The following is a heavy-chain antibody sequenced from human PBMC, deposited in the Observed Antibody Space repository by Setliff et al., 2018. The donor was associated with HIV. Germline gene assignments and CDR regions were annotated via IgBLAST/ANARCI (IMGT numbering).Heavy chain of an antibody. CDR1: GGSISSGSYY. CDR3: ARAKAAMRRYFDY. V-gene: IGHV4-61*09. Sequence: SETLSLTCTVSGGSISSGSYYWSWIRQPAGKGLEWIGHISTSGSTNYNPSLKGRVTISVDTSKNQFSLKLSSVTAADTAVYYCARAKAAMRRYFDYWGQGTLVTVSS. D-gene: IGHD2-2*01. CDR2: ISTSGST. J-gene: IGHJ4*02.